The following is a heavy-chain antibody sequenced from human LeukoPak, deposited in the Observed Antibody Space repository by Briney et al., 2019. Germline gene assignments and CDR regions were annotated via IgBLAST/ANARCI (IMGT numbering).Heavy chain of an antibody. Sequence: SETLSLTCTVSGGSISSSSYYWGWIRQPPGKGLEWIGSIYYSGSTYYNPSLKSRVTISVDTSKNQFSLKLSSVTAADTAVYYCARGGDYHDFDYWGQGTLVTVSS. CDR2: IYYSGST. CDR3: ARGGDYHDFDY. CDR1: GGSISSSSYY. D-gene: IGHD4-17*01. J-gene: IGHJ4*02. V-gene: IGHV4-39*07.